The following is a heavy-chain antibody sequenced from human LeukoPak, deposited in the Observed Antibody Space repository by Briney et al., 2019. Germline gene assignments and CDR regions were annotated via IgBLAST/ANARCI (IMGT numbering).Heavy chain of an antibody. V-gene: IGHV3-21*01. CDR2: ISSSSSYT. D-gene: IGHD1-26*01. J-gene: IGHJ4*02. Sequence: PGGSLRLSCAASGFTFSSYSMNWVRQAPGKGLEWVSSISSSSSYTYYADSVKGRFTISRDNAKNSLYLQMNSLRAEDTAVYYCAITAKGSYDYFDYWGQGTLVTVSS. CDR1: GFTFSSYS. CDR3: AITAKGSYDYFDY.